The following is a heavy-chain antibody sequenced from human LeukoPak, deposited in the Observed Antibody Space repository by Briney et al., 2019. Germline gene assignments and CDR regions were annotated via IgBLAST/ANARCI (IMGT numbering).Heavy chain of an antibody. D-gene: IGHD2-2*01. CDR3: AKSPVVVPAAIGSRYYYMDV. V-gene: IGHV3-30*02. CDR1: GFTFSSYG. J-gene: IGHJ6*03. CDR2: IRYDGSNK. Sequence: GGSLRLSCAASGFTFSSYGMHWVRQAPGKGLEWVAFIRYDGSNKYYADSVKGRFTISRDNSKNTLYLQMNSLRAEDTAVYYCAKSPVVVPAAIGSRYYYMDVWGKGTTVTVSS.